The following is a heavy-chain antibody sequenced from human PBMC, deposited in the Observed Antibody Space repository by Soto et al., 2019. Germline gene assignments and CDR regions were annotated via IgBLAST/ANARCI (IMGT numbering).Heavy chain of an antibody. D-gene: IGHD4-17*01. J-gene: IGHJ4*02. CDR3: ARIVRGSDFADSIDY. Sequence: WGSLRLSCAASGFTFSRYWLTWVRQAPGKGLEWVANIKEDGSEKYYVDSVKGRFTTSRDNAKNSLYLQMNSLRAEDTAVYYCARIVRGSDFADSIDYWGQGPLVTVSS. CDR2: IKEDGSEK. CDR1: GFTFSRYW. V-gene: IGHV3-7*03.